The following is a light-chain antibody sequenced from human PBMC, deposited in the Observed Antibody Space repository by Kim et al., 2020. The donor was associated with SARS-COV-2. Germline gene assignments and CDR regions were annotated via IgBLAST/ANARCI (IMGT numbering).Light chain of an antibody. CDR1: QSVTSN. V-gene: IGKV3-15*01. CDR3: QQYNNWPPLT. CDR2: GAS. Sequence: IVMTQSPATLSVSPGESATLSCRASQSVTSNLAWYQQKPGQAPRLLIYGASTRATGIPARFSGSGSGTEFTLTISSLQSEDFAVYYCQQYNNWPPLTFGGGTKVDIK. J-gene: IGKJ4*01.